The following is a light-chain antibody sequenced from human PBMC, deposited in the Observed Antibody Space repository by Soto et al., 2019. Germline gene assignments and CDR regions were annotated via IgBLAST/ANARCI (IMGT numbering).Light chain of an antibody. CDR3: QNRNNGPPDAT. J-gene: IGKJ2*01. Sequence: EIVLTQSPATLSLSPGDRVTLSCRASQSVGSYLAWYQQKPGQAPRLLIYGASNRATGIPARFSGSGSGTDFTLTISSLEPEDFAVYFCQNRNNGPPDATFGQGTRLDIK. CDR1: QSVGSY. CDR2: GAS. V-gene: IGKV3-11*01.